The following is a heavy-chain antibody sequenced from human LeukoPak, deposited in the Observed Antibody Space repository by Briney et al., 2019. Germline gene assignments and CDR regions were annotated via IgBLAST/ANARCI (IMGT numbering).Heavy chain of an antibody. D-gene: IGHD6-19*01. CDR2: IYHSGST. J-gene: IGHJ5*02. V-gene: IGHV4-38-2*01. CDR3: ARGVAVAANWFDP. CDR1: GYSISSSYY. Sequence: PSETLSLTCAVSGYSISSSYYWGWIRQPPGKGLEWIGNIYHSGSTYYNPSLKSRVTISVDTSKNQFSLRLSSVTAADTAVYYCARGVAVAANWFDPWGQGTLVTVSS.